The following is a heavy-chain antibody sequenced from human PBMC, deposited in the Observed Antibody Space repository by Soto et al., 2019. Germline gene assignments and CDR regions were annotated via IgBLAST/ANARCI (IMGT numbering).Heavy chain of an antibody. CDR3: ARIRGYRYGYDY. V-gene: IGHV3-74*01. Sequence: GXPRRSCAASGFXFSSYLVHWVRQAPGKGLVCVSRINSDGSSTSYADSVKGRFTISRDNDKNTLYLQMNSLRAEDKAVYYCARIRGYRYGYDYWGQGTLGTVS. J-gene: IGHJ4*02. D-gene: IGHD5-18*01. CDR2: INSDGSST. CDR1: GFXFSSYL.